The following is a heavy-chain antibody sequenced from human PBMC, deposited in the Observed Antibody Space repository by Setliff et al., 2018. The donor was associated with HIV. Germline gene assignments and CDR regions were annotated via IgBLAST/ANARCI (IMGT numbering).Heavy chain of an antibody. J-gene: IGHJ3*02. D-gene: IGHD3-22*01. CDR1: GGTFSSYA. Sequence: ASVKVSCKASGGTFSSYAISWVRQAPGQGLEWMGRINPNNGGTNYAQKFQGRVTMTRDTSISTAYMELSRLRSDDTAVYYCARDGYYDSSGYSAFDIWGQGTMVT. V-gene: IGHV1-2*06. CDR2: INPNNGGT. CDR3: ARDGYYDSSGYSAFDI.